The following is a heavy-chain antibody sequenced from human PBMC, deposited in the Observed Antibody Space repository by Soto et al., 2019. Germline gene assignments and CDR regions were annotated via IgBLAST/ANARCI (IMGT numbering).Heavy chain of an antibody. Sequence: ASVKVSCKASGYSVSDYFIPWVRQAPGQGLEWVAWINPKSAATNYAKKFQGRVSLTWDTSFSTAYMELTRLRPDDTAVYYCAGLKWCLEYCNGMDVWGQGTTVTVS. CDR2: INPKSAAT. J-gene: IGHJ6*02. CDR1: GYSVSDYF. V-gene: IGHV1-2*02. D-gene: IGHD2-15*01. CDR3: AGLKWCLEYCNGMDV.